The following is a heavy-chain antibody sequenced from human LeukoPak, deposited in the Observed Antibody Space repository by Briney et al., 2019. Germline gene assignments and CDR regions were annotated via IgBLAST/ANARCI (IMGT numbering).Heavy chain of an antibody. CDR1: GASISSGDYY. J-gene: IGHJ4*02. CDR2: IYYSGTT. Sequence: SETLSLTCTVSGASISSGDYYWSWIRQPPGKGLEWIGYIYYSGTTNYNPSLKTRVTISVDTSKNQFSLKLSSVTAADTTVYYCARGPNYVWGSYRYFDYWGQGILVTVSS. CDR3: ARGPNYVWGSYRYFDY. D-gene: IGHD3-16*02. V-gene: IGHV4-30-4*01.